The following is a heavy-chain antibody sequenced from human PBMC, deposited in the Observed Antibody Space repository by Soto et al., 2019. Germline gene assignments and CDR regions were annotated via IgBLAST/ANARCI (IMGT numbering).Heavy chain of an antibody. CDR1: GFSLSSSGVG. CDR2: IYWDDTK. D-gene: IGHD3-22*01. CDR3: AHIRVTMIVGAGYFQH. Sequence: QITLKESGPTLVKPTQTLTLICTFSGFSLSSSGVGVGWIRQPPGKALEWVALIYWDDTKRYSPSLKSGLTIPKXTXKXEVVLTMTNMDPVDTATYYCAHIRVTMIVGAGYFQHWGQGTLVTVSS. V-gene: IGHV2-5*02. J-gene: IGHJ1*01.